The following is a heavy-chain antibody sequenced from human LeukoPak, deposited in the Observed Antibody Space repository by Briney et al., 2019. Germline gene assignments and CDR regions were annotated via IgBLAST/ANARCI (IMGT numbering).Heavy chain of an antibody. Sequence: PSETLSLTCTVSGASISSSSYYWSWIRQHPGKGLEWIGYIYYSGSTYYNPSLKSRVTISVDTSKNQFSLKLCSVTAADTAVYYCARERTIFGVATNWFDPWGQGTLVTVSS. D-gene: IGHD3-3*01. V-gene: IGHV4-31*03. CDR1: GASISSSSYY. CDR3: ARERTIFGVATNWFDP. J-gene: IGHJ5*02. CDR2: IYYSGST.